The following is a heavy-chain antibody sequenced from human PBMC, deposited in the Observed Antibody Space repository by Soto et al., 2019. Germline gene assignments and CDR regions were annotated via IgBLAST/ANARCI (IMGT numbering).Heavy chain of an antibody. V-gene: IGHV1-69*13. CDR1: GGTFSSYA. Sequence: SVKISCKASGGTFSSYAISWVRQAPGQGLEWMGGIIPIFGTANYAQKFQGRVTVTADESTSTAYMELSSLRSEGTAVYYCAGKLNYDILTGYGPDYYYYGLDVWGQGTTVTVSS. J-gene: IGHJ6*02. CDR2: IIPIFGTA. D-gene: IGHD3-9*01. CDR3: AGKLNYDILTGYGPDYYYYGLDV.